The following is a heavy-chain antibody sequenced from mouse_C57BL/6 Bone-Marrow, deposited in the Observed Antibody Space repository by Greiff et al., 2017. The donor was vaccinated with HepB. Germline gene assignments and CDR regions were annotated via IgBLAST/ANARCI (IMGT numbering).Heavy chain of an antibody. CDR1: GYTFTSYW. V-gene: IGHV1-64*01. Sequence: QVQLQHPGAELVKPGASVKLSCKASGYTFTSYWMHWVKQRPGQGLEWIGMIHPNSGSTNYNEKFKSKATLTVDKSSSTAYMQLSSLTSEDSAVYYCARSAIYYYGSSYFYWYFDVWGTGTTVTVSS. CDR2: IHPNSGST. J-gene: IGHJ1*03. D-gene: IGHD1-1*01. CDR3: ARSAIYYYGSSYFYWYFDV.